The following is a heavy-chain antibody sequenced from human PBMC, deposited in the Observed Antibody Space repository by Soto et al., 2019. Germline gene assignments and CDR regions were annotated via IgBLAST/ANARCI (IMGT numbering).Heavy chain of an antibody. Sequence: ETLSLTGVVHGGSLTGYYWSWIRQPPGRGLEWIGEINPTGSPKYNPSLMSRVTISVDTSKNQFSMKLSSVTAADTAVFYCARSREQWLVDAFDIWGQGTMVTVSS. D-gene: IGHD6-19*01. CDR1: GGSLTGYY. CDR2: INPTGSP. J-gene: IGHJ3*02. CDR3: ARSREQWLVDAFDI. V-gene: IGHV4-34*01.